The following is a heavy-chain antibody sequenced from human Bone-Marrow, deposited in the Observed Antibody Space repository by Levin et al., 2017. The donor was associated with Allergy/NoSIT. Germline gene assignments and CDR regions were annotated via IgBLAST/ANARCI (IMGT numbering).Heavy chain of an antibody. CDR3: ATYASGAFHI. D-gene: IGHD3-10*01. Sequence: GESLKISCAASGFTFSNVWMSWVRQAPGKALEWVGRIQTNTDGGATDYAVPVKGRFTVSRDDSKNTLYLQMSSLKTEDTAVYYCATYASGAFHIWGQGTMVTVSS. J-gene: IGHJ3*02. V-gene: IGHV3-15*01. CDR2: IQTNTDGGAT. CDR1: GFTFSNVW.